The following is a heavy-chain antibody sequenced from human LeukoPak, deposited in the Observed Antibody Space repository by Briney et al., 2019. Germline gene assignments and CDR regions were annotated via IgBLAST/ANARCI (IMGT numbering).Heavy chain of an antibody. CDR2: INQDGSEK. V-gene: IGHV3-7*05. CDR3: ARDHFEPGVILDY. J-gene: IGHJ4*02. D-gene: IGHD3-9*01. Sequence: GGSLRLSCAASGFTFSSHWMSWVRQAPGKGLEWVGNINQDGSEKYYVDSVKGRFTISRDNAKNSLYMQMTSLRAEDTAVYYCARDHFEPGVILDYWGQGNLVTVSS. CDR1: GFTFSSHW.